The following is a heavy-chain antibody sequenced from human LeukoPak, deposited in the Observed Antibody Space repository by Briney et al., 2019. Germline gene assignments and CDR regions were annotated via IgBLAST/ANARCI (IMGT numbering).Heavy chain of an antibody. D-gene: IGHD3-22*01. CDR1: GYTFTSYD. CDR2: MNPNSGNT. CDR3: ARGLLDYDSSGYYYAFQH. V-gene: IGHV1-8*01. J-gene: IGHJ1*01. Sequence: GASVKVSCKASGYTFTSYDINWVRQATGQGLEWMGWMNPNSGNTGYAQKFQGRVTMARNTSISTAYMELSSLRSEDTAVYYCARGLLDYDSSGYYYAFQHWGQGTLVTVSS.